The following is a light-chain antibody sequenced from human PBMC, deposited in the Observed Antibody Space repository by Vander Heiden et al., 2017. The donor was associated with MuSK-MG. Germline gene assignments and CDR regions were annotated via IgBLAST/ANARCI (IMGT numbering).Light chain of an antibody. Sequence: DIQMTQSPSSLSASVGDRVTITCQASQDISNYLNWYQQKPGKAPKLLIYDASNLETGVPSRFSGSGSGTDFTFTISSLQPEDIATYYCQQDDNFPFTFGPGTKVDIK. CDR2: DAS. CDR3: QQDDNFPFT. CDR1: QDISNY. J-gene: IGKJ3*01. V-gene: IGKV1-33*01.